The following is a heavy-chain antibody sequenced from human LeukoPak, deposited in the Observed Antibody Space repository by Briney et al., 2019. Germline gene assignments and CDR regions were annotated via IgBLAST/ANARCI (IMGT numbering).Heavy chain of an antibody. V-gene: IGHV3-48*02. J-gene: IGHJ5*02. CDR1: GFTFSSYN. CDR3: ATAGGDGSRMGFDP. Sequence: GGSLRLSCAASGFTFSSYNMNWVRQAPGKGLEWISYITTSGGTIYYADSVKGRFTISRDNAKNSLYLQMNSLRDEDTAVYYCATAGGDGSRMGFDPWGQGTLVTVSS. CDR2: ITTSGGTI. D-gene: IGHD2-15*01.